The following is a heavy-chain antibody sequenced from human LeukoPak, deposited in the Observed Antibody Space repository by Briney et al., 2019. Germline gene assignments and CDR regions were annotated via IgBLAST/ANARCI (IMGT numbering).Heavy chain of an antibody. CDR1: GYTFTSFY. CDR2: INPSGGRT. D-gene: IGHD6-13*01. V-gene: IGHV1-46*01. J-gene: IGHJ3*02. Sequence: ASVKVSCTASGYTFTSFYMHWVRLAPGQGLEWMGIINPSGGRTSYAQKFQGRVTVTRDTSTSTLYMELRSLRSEDTAVYYCARGGVAASGASDIWGQGTMVTVSS. CDR3: ARGGVAASGASDI.